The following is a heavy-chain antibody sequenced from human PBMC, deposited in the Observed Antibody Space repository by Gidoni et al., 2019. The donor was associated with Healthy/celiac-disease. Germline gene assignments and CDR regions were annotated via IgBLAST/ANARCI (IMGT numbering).Heavy chain of an antibody. D-gene: IGHD6-25*01. CDR2: ISSSSSYI. Sequence: VQLVESGGGLVKPGGAVRLYWAATVLPFRSYSITWVRQAPGKGVEWVSSISSSSSYIYYADAVKGRFTISRDNAKNSLYLQMNSLRAEDTAVYYCASFYSSVRSYGIDVWGQGTTVTVSS. J-gene: IGHJ6*02. CDR1: VLPFRSYS. CDR3: ASFYSSVRSYGIDV. V-gene: IGHV3-21*01.